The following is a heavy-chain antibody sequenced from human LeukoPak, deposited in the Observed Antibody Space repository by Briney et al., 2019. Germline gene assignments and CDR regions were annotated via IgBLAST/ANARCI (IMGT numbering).Heavy chain of an antibody. CDR1: GYSISRSYY. V-gene: IGHV4-38-2*02. CDR2: INHSGST. CDR3: AWGKGRGRPIDS. D-gene: IGHD7-27*01. J-gene: IGHJ4*02. Sequence: SETLSLTCSVSGYSISRSYYWGWLRQPPGKGLEGVGSINHSGSTYYNPSLKSRVTISIYTSKNQVSLQLSTVTAADTAVYYCAWGKGRGRPIDSWGQGTLVSVSS.